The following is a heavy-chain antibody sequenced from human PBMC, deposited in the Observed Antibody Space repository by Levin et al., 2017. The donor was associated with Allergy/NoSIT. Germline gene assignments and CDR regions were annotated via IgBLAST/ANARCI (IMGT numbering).Heavy chain of an antibody. Sequence: PGGSLRLSCKGSGYSVTSYWIAWVRQMPGKGLEWMGIIYPGDSETKYSPSFQGQVTISADKSINTAYLQWSSLKASDTAMYYCARQRSGWYSSPDYSYGMDVWGQGTTVTDS. CDR1: GYSVTSYW. J-gene: IGHJ6*02. CDR2: IYPGDSET. D-gene: IGHD6-19*01. CDR3: ARQRSGWYSSPDYSYGMDV. V-gene: IGHV5-51*01.